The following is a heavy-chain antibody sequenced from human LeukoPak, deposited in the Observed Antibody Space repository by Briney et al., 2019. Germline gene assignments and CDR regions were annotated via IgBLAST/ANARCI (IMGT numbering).Heavy chain of an antibody. Sequence: GGSLRLSCAASGFTFSSYAMSWVRQAPGKGLEWVSAISGSGGSTYYADSVKGRFTISRDNAKNSLYLQMNSLRAEDTAVYYCARRSIVQWELLLFDYWGQGTLVTVSS. V-gene: IGHV3-23*01. CDR1: GFTFSSYA. CDR3: ARRSIVQWELLLFDY. CDR2: ISGSGGST. J-gene: IGHJ4*02. D-gene: IGHD1-26*01.